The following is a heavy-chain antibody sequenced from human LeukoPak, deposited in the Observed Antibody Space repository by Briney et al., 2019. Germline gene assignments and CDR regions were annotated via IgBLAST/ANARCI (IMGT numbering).Heavy chain of an antibody. J-gene: IGHJ4*02. D-gene: IGHD7-27*01. V-gene: IGHV3-30-3*01. CDR2: ISYDGSNK. Sequence: PGGSLRLSCAASGFTFSSYAMHWVRQAPGKGLEWVAVISYDGSNKYYADSVKGRFTISRDNSKNTLYLQMNSLRAEDTAVYYCASFWGPPVAAPDFDYGGRGPRVTVSS. CDR3: ASFWGPPVAAPDFDY. CDR1: GFTFSSYA.